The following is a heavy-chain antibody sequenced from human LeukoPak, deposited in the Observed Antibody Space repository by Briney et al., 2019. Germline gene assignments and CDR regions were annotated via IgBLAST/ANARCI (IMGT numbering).Heavy chain of an antibody. D-gene: IGHD3-3*01. J-gene: IGHJ6*03. CDR2: IYYSGST. CDR3: ARGVLRFLEWLGYYYYYMDV. Sequence: PSETLSLTWTVSGGSISSSSYYWGWIRQPPGKGLEWIGSIYYSGSTYYNPSLKSRVTISVDTSKNQFSLKLSSVTAADTAVYYCARGVLRFLEWLGYYYYYMDVWGKGTTVTVSS. CDR1: GGSISSSSYY. V-gene: IGHV4-39*01.